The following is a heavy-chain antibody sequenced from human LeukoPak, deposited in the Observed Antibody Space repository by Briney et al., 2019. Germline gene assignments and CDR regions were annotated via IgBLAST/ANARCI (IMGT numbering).Heavy chain of an antibody. CDR2: IYYSGST. CDR3: ARDGVRVTYTSGWYYFDY. D-gene: IGHD6-19*01. J-gene: IGHJ4*02. CDR1: GGSISSYY. Sequence: SETLSLTCTVSGGSISSYYWSWIRQPPGKGLEWIGYIYYSGSTNYNLSLKSRVTLSVDTSQTQFSLKLSSVTAADTAVYFCARDGVRVTYTSGWYYFDYWGQGTLVTVSS. V-gene: IGHV4-59*01.